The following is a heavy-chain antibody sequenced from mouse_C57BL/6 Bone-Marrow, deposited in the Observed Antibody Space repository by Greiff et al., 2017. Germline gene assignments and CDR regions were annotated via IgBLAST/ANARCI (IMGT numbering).Heavy chain of an antibody. CDR1: GFTFSSYA. D-gene: IGHD4-1*01. CDR2: ISSGGDYI. J-gene: IGHJ2*01. Sequence: EVQLVESGEGLVKPGGSLKLSCAASGFTFSSYAMSWVRQTPEKRLEWVAYISSGGDYIYYADPVKGRFTISRHNARNTLYLQMSSLKSEDTAMYYCTRVLLGFDYWGQGTTLTVSS. CDR3: TRVLLGFDY. V-gene: IGHV5-9-1*02.